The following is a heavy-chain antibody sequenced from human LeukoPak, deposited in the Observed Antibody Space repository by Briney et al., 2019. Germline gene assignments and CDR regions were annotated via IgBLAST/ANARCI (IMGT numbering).Heavy chain of an antibody. Sequence: PSETLSLTCTVAGGSISSYYWSWIRQPPGKGLEWIGYIYYSGSTNYNPSLKSRVTISVDTSKNQFSLKLSSVTAADTAVYYCAAIPQPWLVWWYFDYWGQGTLVTVSS. CDR2: IYYSGST. CDR3: AAIPQPWLVWWYFDY. CDR1: GGSISSYY. V-gene: IGHV4-59*08. J-gene: IGHJ4*02. D-gene: IGHD6-19*01.